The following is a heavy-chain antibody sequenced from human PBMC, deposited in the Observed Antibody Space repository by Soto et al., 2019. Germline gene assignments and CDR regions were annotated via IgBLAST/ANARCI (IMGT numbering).Heavy chain of an antibody. CDR1: GGSISSGDYY. V-gene: IGHV4-30-4*01. CDR3: ARAGPYYDSSGLFDP. J-gene: IGHJ5*02. D-gene: IGHD3-22*01. Sequence: SETLSLTCTVSGGSISSGDYYWSWIRQPPGKGLEWIGYIYYSGSTYYNPSLKSRVTISVDTSKNQFSLELSSVTAADTAVYYCARAGPYYDSSGLFDPWGQGNLVTVSS. CDR2: IYYSGST.